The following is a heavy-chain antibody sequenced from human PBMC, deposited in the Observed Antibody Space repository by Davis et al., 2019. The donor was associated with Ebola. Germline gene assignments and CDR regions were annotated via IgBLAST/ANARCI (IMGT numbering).Heavy chain of an antibody. CDR2: INAGNGNT. D-gene: IGHD2-15*01. V-gene: IGHV1-3*01. CDR1: GYTFTSYA. J-gene: IGHJ6*04. CDR3: ARDLVAGTLSYYYGMEV. Sequence: AASVKVSCKASGYTFTSYAVHWVRQAPGQRLEWMGWINAGNGNTKYSQKFQGRATITRDTSANTAYMELGSLRSEDTAVYYCARDLVAGTLSYYYGMEVWGKGTTVIVSS.